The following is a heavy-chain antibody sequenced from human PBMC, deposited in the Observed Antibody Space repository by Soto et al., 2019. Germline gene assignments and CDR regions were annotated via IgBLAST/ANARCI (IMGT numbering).Heavy chain of an antibody. Sequence: SETLSLTCAVYGGSFSGYYWSWIRQPPGKGLEWIGEINHSGSTNYNPSLKSRVTISVDKSKNQFSLKLSSVTAADTAVYYCARSPDSSGYYPGRYYYGMDVWGQGTTVTVSS. CDR1: GGSFSGYY. D-gene: IGHD3-22*01. J-gene: IGHJ6*02. CDR2: INHSGST. CDR3: ARSPDSSGYYPGRYYYGMDV. V-gene: IGHV4-34*01.